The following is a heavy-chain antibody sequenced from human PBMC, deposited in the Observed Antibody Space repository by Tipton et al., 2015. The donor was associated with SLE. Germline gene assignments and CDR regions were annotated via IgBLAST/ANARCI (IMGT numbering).Heavy chain of an antibody. J-gene: IGHJ3*02. Sequence: GSLRLSCAASGFTFSNYWVTWVRRTPGKGLEWVASINQDGSEKSYVDSVKGRFTISRDNAKNSLHLQMNSLRADDTAVYYCATNFYDSSGNYYLDSFDIWGQGTMVTVSS. V-gene: IGHV3-7*03. D-gene: IGHD3-22*01. CDR1: GFTFSNYW. CDR3: ATNFYDSSGNYYLDSFDI. CDR2: INQDGSEK.